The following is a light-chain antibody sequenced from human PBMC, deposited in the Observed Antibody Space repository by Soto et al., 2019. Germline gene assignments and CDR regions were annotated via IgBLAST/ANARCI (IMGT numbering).Light chain of an antibody. V-gene: IGLV1-44*01. CDR2: GSS. Sequence: QSVLSQPPSVSGAPGQRVTISCSGSSSDIGKNTVNWYQHLPGTAPKLLIYGSSQRPSGVPDRFSGSKSGTSASLAISGLQSEDEADYYYAAWDDSLNGPVFGGGTKVTVL. J-gene: IGLJ2*01. CDR1: SSDIGKNT. CDR3: AAWDDSLNGPV.